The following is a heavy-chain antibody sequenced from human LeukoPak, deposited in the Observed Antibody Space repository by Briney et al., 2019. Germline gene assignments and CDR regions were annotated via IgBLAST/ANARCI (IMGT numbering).Heavy chain of an antibody. D-gene: IGHD4-23*01. CDR3: AKDDSYGGNSIFDY. V-gene: IGHV3-9*01. J-gene: IGHJ4*02. CDR2: ISWNSGSI. CDR1: GFTFDDYA. Sequence: GGSLRLSCAASGFTFDDYAMHWVRQAPGKGLEWVSGISWNSGSIDYADSVKGRFTISRDNAKNSLYLQMSSLRAEDAAVYYCAKDDSYGGNSIFDYWGQGTLVTVSS.